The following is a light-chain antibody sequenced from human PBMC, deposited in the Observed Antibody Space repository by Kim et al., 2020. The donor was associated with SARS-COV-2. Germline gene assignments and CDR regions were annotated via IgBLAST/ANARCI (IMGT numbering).Light chain of an antibody. CDR3: MQSTQFPWT. J-gene: IGKJ1*01. CDR1: QSLIHSDENTY. CDR2: KVS. V-gene: IGKV2-24*01. Sequence: DIVMAQTPLSSPVTLGQPASISCRSSQSLIHSDENTYLSWLHQRPGQPPRLLIYKVSKRFSGVPDRFSGSGVGTDFSLKISRVEAEDVGVYYCMQSTQFPWTFGQGTKVDIK.